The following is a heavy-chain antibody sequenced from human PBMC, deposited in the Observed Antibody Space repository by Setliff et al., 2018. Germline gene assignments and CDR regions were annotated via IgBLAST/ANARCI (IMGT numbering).Heavy chain of an antibody. V-gene: IGHV4-61*09. J-gene: IGHJ4*02. CDR1: GGSITSGSNY. D-gene: IGHD3-10*01. Sequence: TLSLTCTVSGGSITSGSNYWSWIRQPAGRGLEWMGHIDPSGNTNYHPSLRSRVTISRDTSKNQFSLKLTSVTAADTAVYFCARSLSSGSYWNPRPFYSDSWGQGTRVTVSS. CDR3: ARSLSSGSYWNPRPFYSDS. CDR2: IDPSGNT.